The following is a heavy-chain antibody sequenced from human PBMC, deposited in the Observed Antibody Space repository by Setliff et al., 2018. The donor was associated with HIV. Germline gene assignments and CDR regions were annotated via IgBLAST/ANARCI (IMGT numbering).Heavy chain of an antibody. CDR2: IIPIFGTA. V-gene: IGHV1-69*13. CDR3: ARADYYDSSRPTYFDY. J-gene: IGHJ4*02. Sequence: GASVKVSCKASGGTFSGYALTWVRQAPGQGLEWMGGIIPIFGTANYAQKFQGRLTITADASTRTAYMELRSLRSDDTAVYYCARADYYDSSRPTYFDYWGQGTLVTVSS. CDR1: GGTFSGYA. D-gene: IGHD3-22*01.